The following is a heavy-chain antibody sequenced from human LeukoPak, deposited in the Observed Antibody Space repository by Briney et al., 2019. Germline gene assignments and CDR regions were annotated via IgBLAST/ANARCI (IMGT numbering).Heavy chain of an antibody. V-gene: IGHV1-69*05. D-gene: IGHD2-2*01. J-gene: IGHJ3*02. CDR3: ARVGIVVVPAAWAFDI. CDR1: GGTFSSYA. CDR2: IIPIFGTA. Sequence: SVKVSCKASGGTFSSYAISWVRQAPGQGLEWMGGIIPIFGTANYAQKFQGRVTMTRDMSTSTAYMEPSSLRSEDTAVYYCARVGIVVVPAAWAFDIWGQGTMVTVSS.